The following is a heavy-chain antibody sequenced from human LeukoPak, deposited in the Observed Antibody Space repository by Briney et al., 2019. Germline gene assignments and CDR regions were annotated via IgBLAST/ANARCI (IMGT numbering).Heavy chain of an antibody. CDR1: GFSFTKSA. CDR3: AADSRQLQPHDAFDI. V-gene: IGHV1-58*01. D-gene: IGHD1-1*01. Sequence: SVKVSCKASGFSFTKSAVQWVRQARGQRLEWRGWIVVGSGNTNYAQKFQERVTITRDRSTSTAYLELSSLRSEDTAVYYCAADSRQLQPHDAFDIWGQGTMVTVSS. J-gene: IGHJ3*02. CDR2: IVVGSGNT.